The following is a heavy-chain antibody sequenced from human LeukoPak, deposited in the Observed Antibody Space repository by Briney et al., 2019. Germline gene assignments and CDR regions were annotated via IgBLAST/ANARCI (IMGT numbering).Heavy chain of an antibody. CDR2: IIPILGIA. D-gene: IGHD3-22*01. V-gene: IGHV1-69*04. CDR3: ARSSGDLYYYYYAMDV. Sequence: SVKVSCKASGGTFSSYAISWVRQAPGQGLEWMGRIIPILGIANYAQKFQGRVTITRDTSASTAYMELSSLRSEDTSVYYCARSSGDLYYYYYAMDVWGQGTTVTVSS. CDR1: GGTFSSYA. J-gene: IGHJ6*02.